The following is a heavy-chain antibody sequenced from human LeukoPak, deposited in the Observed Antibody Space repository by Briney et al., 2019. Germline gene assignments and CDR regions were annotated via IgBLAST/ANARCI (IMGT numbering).Heavy chain of an antibody. CDR3: AKGRGYCSGASCAGTAFDI. V-gene: IGHV3-23*01. D-gene: IGHD2-15*01. Sequence: GGSQRLSCAASGFTFSTYAMNWVRQAPGKGLEWVSVISGSGTGTYYADSVKGRFTISRDNSNNTLHLQMNSLRAEDTALYYCAKGRGYCSGASCAGTAFDIWGQGTMVTVSS. CDR1: GFTFSTYA. CDR2: ISGSGTGT. J-gene: IGHJ3*02.